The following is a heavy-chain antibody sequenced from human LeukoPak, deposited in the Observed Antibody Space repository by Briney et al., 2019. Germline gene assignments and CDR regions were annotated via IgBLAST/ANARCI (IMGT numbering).Heavy chain of an antibody. V-gene: IGHV3-74*01. CDR2: IHGDGIST. CDR1: GFTFSKYL. Sequence: PGGSLRLSCAASGFTFSKYLMHWVRQAPGKGLVWVSRIHGDGISTTYADSVKGRFTISRDNSKNTLYLQMNSLRAEDTAVYYCATIVSPEFDPWGQGTLVTVSS. D-gene: IGHD2/OR15-2a*01. J-gene: IGHJ5*02. CDR3: ATIVSPEFDP.